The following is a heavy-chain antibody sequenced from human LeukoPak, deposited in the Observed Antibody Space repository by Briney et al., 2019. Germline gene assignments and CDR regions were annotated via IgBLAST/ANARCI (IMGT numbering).Heavy chain of an antibody. Sequence: PGGSLRLSCAASGFTFSSYSMNWVRQAPGKGLEWVSSISSSSSYIYYAGSVKGRFTISRDNAKNSLYLQMNSLRAEDTAVYYCARSARIVGATTSVDYWGQGTLVTVSS. CDR3: ARSARIVGATTSVDY. V-gene: IGHV3-21*01. CDR1: GFTFSSYS. CDR2: ISSSSSYI. J-gene: IGHJ4*02. D-gene: IGHD1-26*01.